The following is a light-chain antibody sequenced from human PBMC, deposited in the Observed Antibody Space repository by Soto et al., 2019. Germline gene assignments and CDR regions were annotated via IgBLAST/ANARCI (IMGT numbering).Light chain of an antibody. CDR2: GNS. CDR3: QSYDSSLNGVV. CDR1: SSNIGAGYD. J-gene: IGLJ2*01. V-gene: IGLV1-40*01. Sequence: QSVLTQPPSVSGAPGQRVTISCTGSSSNIGAGYDVHWYKQLPGTAPKLLIYGNSNRPSGVPDRFSGSKSGTSASLAITGLQAEDEADYYCQSYDSSLNGVVFGGGTQLTVL.